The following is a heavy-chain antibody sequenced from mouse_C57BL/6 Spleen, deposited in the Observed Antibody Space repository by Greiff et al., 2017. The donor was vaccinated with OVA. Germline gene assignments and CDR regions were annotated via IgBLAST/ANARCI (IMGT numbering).Heavy chain of an antibody. Sequence: LVESGAELVRPGASVKLSCKASGYTFTDYYINWVKQRPGQGLEWIARIYPGSGNTYYNEKFKGKATLTAEKSSSTAYMQLSSLTSEDSAVYFCARGNDGYYGFAYWGQGTLVTVSA. J-gene: IGHJ3*01. CDR2: IYPGSGNT. D-gene: IGHD2-3*01. CDR3: ARGNDGYYGFAY. V-gene: IGHV1-76*01. CDR1: GYTFTDYY.